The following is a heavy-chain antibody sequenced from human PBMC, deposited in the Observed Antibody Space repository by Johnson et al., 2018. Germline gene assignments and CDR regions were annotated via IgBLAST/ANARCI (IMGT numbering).Heavy chain of an antibody. V-gene: IGHV3-30*03. CDR2: ISYDGGDK. Sequence: QVQLVESGGGVVQPGRSLRLSCAASGFTFSSYGMHWVRQAPGKGLEWVAVISYDGGDKYYADSVKGRFTISRDNSKNTPYLQMNSLRAEDTAGYYCARDRWAVGEYFPHWGQGTLVTVSS. D-gene: IGHD4-23*01. J-gene: IGHJ1*01. CDR3: ARDRWAVGEYFPH. CDR1: GFTFSSYG.